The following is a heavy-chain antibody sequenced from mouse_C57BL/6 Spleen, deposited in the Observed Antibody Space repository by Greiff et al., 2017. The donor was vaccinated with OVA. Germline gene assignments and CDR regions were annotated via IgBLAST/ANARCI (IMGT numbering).Heavy chain of an antibody. V-gene: IGHV1-26*01. Sequence: EVQLQQSGPELVKPGASVKISCKASGYTFTDYYMNWVKQSHGKSLEWIGDINPNNGGTSYNQKFKGKATLTVEKSSSTAYMELRSLTSEDSAVYYCARTGYYGPGYYAMDYWGQGTSVTVSS. CDR3: ARTGYYGPGYYAMDY. CDR2: INPNNGGT. D-gene: IGHD1-2*01. J-gene: IGHJ4*01. CDR1: GYTFTDYY.